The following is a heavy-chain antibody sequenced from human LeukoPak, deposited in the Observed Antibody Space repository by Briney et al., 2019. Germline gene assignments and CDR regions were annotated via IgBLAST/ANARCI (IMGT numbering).Heavy chain of an antibody. CDR2: ISSSSTI. CDR1: GFTFRSYS. D-gene: IGHD5-12*01. Sequence: GGSLRLSCAASGFTFRSYSMNWVRQAPGKGLEWVSYISSSSTIYYADSVKGRFTISRDNAKNSLYLQMNSLRAEDTAVYYCASPSIVATTLFDYWGQGTLVTVSS. CDR3: ASPSIVATTLFDY. V-gene: IGHV3-48*01. J-gene: IGHJ4*02.